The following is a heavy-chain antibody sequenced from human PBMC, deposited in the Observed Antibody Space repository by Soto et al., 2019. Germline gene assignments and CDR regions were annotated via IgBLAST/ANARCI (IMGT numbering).Heavy chain of an antibody. CDR1: GGTFTTDA. CDR2: IIPMYNKP. V-gene: IGHV1-69*01. D-gene: IGHD4-4*01. CDR3: ARGYSGGYYYAMDV. Sequence: QVQLVQSGAEVKKPGSSVRVSCQASGGTFTTDAFNWVRQAPGQGLEWMGGIIPMYNKPNYAPNFLGRVTISADPSTSTAYMELTTLRSEDTAVYFCARGYSGGYYYAMDVWGQGNTVTVSS. J-gene: IGHJ6*02.